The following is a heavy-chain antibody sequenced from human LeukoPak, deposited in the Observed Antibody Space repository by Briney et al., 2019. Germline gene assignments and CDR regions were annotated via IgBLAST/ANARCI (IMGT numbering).Heavy chain of an antibody. D-gene: IGHD1-14*01. V-gene: IGHV5-51*01. Sequence: GESLKISCKGSGYSFNIYWIAWVRQMTGKGLEWMGIIYPGDSETRYSPSFQGQVTISADKSFSTAYLQWSSLKASDTAMYYCARQTKRDALDIWGQGTMVTVFS. J-gene: IGHJ3*02. CDR1: GYSFNIYW. CDR3: ARQTKRDALDI. CDR2: IYPGDSET.